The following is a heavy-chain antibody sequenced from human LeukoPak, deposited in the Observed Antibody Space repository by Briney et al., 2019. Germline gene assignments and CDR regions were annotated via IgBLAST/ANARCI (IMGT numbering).Heavy chain of an antibody. CDR3: AGDSSGYYRRNY. CDR1: GGSISNYY. J-gene: IGHJ4*02. D-gene: IGHD3-22*01. CDR2: IYYTGST. V-gene: IGHV4-59*12. Sequence: SETLSLTCAVSGGSISNYYWTWIRQPPGKGLEWIGYIYYTGSTNYNPSLKSRVTIPVDTSKNQFSLKLSSMTAADTAVYYCAGDSSGYYRRNYWGQGTLVTVSS.